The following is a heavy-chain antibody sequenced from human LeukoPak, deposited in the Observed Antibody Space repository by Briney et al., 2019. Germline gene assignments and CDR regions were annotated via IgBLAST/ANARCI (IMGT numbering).Heavy chain of an antibody. V-gene: IGHV4-39*01. CDR3: ASPLMITFGGVIATDY. J-gene: IGHJ4*02. Sequence: SETLSLTCTVSGGSISSSSYYWGWIRQPPGKGLEWIGSIYYSGSTYYNPPLKSRVTISVDTSKNQFSLKLSSVTAADTAVYYCASPLMITFGGVIATDYWGQGTLVTVSS. CDR2: IYYSGST. CDR1: GGSISSSSYY. D-gene: IGHD3-16*02.